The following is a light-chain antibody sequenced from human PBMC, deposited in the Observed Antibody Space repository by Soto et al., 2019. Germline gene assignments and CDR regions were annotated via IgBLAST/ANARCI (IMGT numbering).Light chain of an antibody. Sequence: QSALTQPASVSXSPGQSITISCTGTSSDVGGYKYVSWYQQYPGKAPKLIIYEVSNRPSGISNRFSGSKSGNTASLSISGLQAEDEADYYCSSYTRSSTPLFGGGTKLTVL. J-gene: IGLJ2*01. CDR3: SSYTRSSTPL. CDR1: SSDVGGYKY. V-gene: IGLV2-14*01. CDR2: EVS.